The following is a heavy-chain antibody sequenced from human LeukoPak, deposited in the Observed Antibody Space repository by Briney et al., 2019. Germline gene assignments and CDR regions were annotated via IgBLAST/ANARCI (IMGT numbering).Heavy chain of an antibody. CDR3: ATGGKIYYYYGMDV. J-gene: IGHJ6*02. CDR2: INHSGST. D-gene: IGHD4-23*01. Sequence: SETLSLTCAVYGGSFSGYYWSWIRQPPGKGLEWIGEINHSGSTNYNPSLKSRVTISVDTSKNQFSLKLGSVTAADTAVYYCATGGKIYYYYGMDVWGQGTTVTVSS. V-gene: IGHV4-34*01. CDR1: GGSFSGYY.